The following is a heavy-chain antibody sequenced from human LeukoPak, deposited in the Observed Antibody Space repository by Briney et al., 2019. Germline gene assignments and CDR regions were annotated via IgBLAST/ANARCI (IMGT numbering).Heavy chain of an antibody. CDR2: IGSSDTI. J-gene: IGHJ2*01. CDR1: GFTFSTYE. Sequence: GGSLRLSCAASGFTFSTYEMNWVRLAPGKRLEWVSYIGSSDTIYSADSVKGRFTISRDNAKNSLYLQMNSLRAEDTAVYYCARVAHFDILPNNWYFDLWGRGTLVTVSS. CDR3: ARVAHFDILPNNWYFDL. V-gene: IGHV3-48*03. D-gene: IGHD3-9*01.